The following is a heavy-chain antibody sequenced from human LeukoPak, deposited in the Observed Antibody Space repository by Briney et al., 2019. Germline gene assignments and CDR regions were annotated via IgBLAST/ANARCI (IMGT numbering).Heavy chain of an antibody. Sequence: SQTLSLTCAISGDSVSSNSAAWNWIRQSPSRGLEWLGRTYYTSKWYNDYAVSVKSRITINPDTSKNQFSLQLNSVTPEDTALYYCAREVGYCSGGSCYRSFDYWGQGTLVTVPS. CDR3: AREVGYCSGGSCYRSFDY. V-gene: IGHV6-1*01. D-gene: IGHD2-15*01. CDR2: TYYTSKWYN. CDR1: GDSVSSNSAA. J-gene: IGHJ4*02.